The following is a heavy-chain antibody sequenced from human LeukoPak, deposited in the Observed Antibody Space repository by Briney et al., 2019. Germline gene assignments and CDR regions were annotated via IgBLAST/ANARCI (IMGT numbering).Heavy chain of an antibody. CDR2: IKQDGSEK. J-gene: IGHJ4*02. CDR3: ARFVDTEYFDY. CDR1: GFTFSSYW. V-gene: IGHV3-7*01. D-gene: IGHD5-18*01. Sequence: GGSLRLSCAASGFTFSSYWMSWVRQAPGKGLEWVADIKQDGSEKYYVDSVKGRFTISRDNAKNSLYLQMNSLRAEDTAVYYCARFVDTEYFDYWGQGTLVTVSS.